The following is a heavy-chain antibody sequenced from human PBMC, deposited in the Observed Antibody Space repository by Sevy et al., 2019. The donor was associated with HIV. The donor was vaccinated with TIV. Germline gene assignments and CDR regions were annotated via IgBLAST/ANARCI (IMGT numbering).Heavy chain of an antibody. CDR2: ISGSGGST. CDR3: AKDSSDTARVPEIFDY. J-gene: IGHJ4*02. CDR1: GFTFSSYA. D-gene: IGHD5-18*01. Sequence: GGSLRLSCAASGFTFSSYAMSWVRQAPGKGLEWVSAISGSGGSTYYADSVKGRFTISRDNSKNTLYLQMNSLRAEDTAVYYCAKDSSDTARVPEIFDYWGQGTLVTVSS. V-gene: IGHV3-23*01.